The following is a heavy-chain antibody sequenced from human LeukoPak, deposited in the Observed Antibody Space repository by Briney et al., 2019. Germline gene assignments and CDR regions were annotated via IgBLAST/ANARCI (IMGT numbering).Heavy chain of an antibody. V-gene: IGHV4-30-2*01. CDR2: IYHSGST. CDR3: ARDRVGSPWGD. J-gene: IGHJ4*02. D-gene: IGHD1-26*01. CDR1: RGSTSTGGYY. Sequence: PSETLSLTCAVSRGSTSTGGYYCSWIPQPPGKGLEWIGYIYHSGSTYYNPSLKSRVTISVDRSKNQFALKLSSVTAADTAVYYCARDRVGSPWGDWGQGTLVTVSS.